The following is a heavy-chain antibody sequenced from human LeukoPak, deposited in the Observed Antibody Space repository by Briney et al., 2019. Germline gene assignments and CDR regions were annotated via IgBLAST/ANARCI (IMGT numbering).Heavy chain of an antibody. CDR1: GGSISSYY. Sequence: SETLSLTCTVSGGSISSYYWSWIRQPAGKGLEWIGRIDTSGSTNYNPSLKSRVTISVDTSKNQFSLRLSSVTAADTAVYYCASRYDYVWGSYRRFDYWGQGTLVTVSS. CDR2: IDTSGST. D-gene: IGHD3-16*02. J-gene: IGHJ4*02. V-gene: IGHV4-4*07. CDR3: ASRYDYVWGSYRRFDY.